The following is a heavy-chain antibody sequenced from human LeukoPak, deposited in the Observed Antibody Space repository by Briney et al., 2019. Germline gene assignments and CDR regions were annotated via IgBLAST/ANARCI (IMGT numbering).Heavy chain of an antibody. V-gene: IGHV4-4*07. CDR3: ARDGPRSGYDLGHFDN. J-gene: IGHJ4*02. CDR2: IYSTGRS. Sequence: SETLSLTRTVSGGSISNYFWSWVRQPAGKGLEWIGRIYSTGRSDYNPSLKSRITMSVDTSKNQFSLKLSSVTAADTAVYYCARDGPRSGYDLGHFDNLGQGTLVTASS. CDR1: GGSISNYF. D-gene: IGHD5-12*01.